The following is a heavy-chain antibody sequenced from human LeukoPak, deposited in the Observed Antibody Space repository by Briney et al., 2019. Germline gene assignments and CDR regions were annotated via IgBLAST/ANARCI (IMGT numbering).Heavy chain of an antibody. D-gene: IGHD2-15*01. CDR3: ARETCSGGSCYSWYRTNPYGMDV. J-gene: IGHJ6*02. CDR2: INPNSGGT. V-gene: IGHV1-2*02. Sequence: WASVKVSCKASRYTFTGYYMHWVRQAPGQGLEWMGWINPNSGGTNYAQKFQGRVTMTRDTSISTAYMELSRLRSDDTAVYYCARETCSGGSCYSWYRTNPYGMDVWGQGTTVTVSS. CDR1: RYTFTGYY.